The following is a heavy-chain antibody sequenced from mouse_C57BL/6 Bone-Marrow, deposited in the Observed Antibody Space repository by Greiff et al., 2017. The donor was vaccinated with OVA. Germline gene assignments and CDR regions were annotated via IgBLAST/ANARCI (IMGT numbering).Heavy chain of an antibody. CDR1: GYTFTSYW. CDR2: IDPSDSYT. V-gene: IGHV1-59*01. Sequence: QVQLQQPGAELVRPGPSVKLSCKASGYTFTSYWMHWVKQRPGQGLEWIGVIDPSDSYTNYNQKFKGKATLTVDTSSSTAYMQLSSLTSEDSAVYYCARTVVPDYWGQGTTLTVSS. D-gene: IGHD1-1*01. CDR3: ARTVVPDY. J-gene: IGHJ2*01.